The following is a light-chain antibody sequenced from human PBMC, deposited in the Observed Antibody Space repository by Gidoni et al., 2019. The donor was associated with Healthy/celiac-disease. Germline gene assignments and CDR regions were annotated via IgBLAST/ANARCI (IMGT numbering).Light chain of an antibody. CDR1: QRVLYSSNNKNY. J-gene: IGKJ1*01. V-gene: IGKV4-1*01. CDR2: WAS. Sequence: DIVMTQSPDSLAGSLGERATINCKSSQRVLYSSNNKNYLAWYQQKPGQPPKLLIYWASTPESGVPDRFSGSGSGTDFTLTISSLQAEDVAVYYCQQYYSTAWTFGQGTKVEIK. CDR3: QQYYSTAWT.